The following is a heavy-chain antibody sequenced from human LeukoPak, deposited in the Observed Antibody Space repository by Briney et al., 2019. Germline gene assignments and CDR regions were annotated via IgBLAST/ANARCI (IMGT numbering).Heavy chain of an antibody. CDR3: ARDGILGSHDS. V-gene: IGHV3-74*01. CDR1: GFTLSNYW. J-gene: IGHJ4*02. D-gene: IGHD2-15*01. CDR2: ITSDGSGT. Sequence: GGSLRPSCAASGFTLSNYWMHWVRQAPGKGLVWVSRITSDGSGTSYADSVKGRFTISRDIPKNTLYLQMNSLRAEDTAVYYCARDGILGSHDSWGQGTLVTVSS.